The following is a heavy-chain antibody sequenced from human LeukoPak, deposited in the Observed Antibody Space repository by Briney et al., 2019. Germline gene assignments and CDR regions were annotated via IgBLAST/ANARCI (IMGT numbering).Heavy chain of an antibody. CDR3: ARSFFTMVRGVIITLAFDY. CDR1: GGSISSGSYY. Sequence: SETLSLTCTVSGGSISSGSYYWSWIRQPAGKGLEWIGRIYTSGGTNYNPSLKSRVTISVDTSKNQFSLKLSPVTAADTAVYYCARSFFTMVRGVIITLAFDYWGQGTLVTVSS. D-gene: IGHD3-10*01. CDR2: IYTSGGT. J-gene: IGHJ4*02. V-gene: IGHV4-61*02.